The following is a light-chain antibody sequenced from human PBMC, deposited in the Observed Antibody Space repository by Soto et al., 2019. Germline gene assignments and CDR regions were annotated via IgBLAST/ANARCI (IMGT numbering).Light chain of an antibody. V-gene: IGLV1-44*01. Sequence: QSVLPQPPSASGTPGQRVTISCSGSGSSIGTNTVNWYRQLPGTAPKLLIYGNNQRPSGVPDRFSGSKSGTSASLAISGLQSEDEADYYCAAWDGSLKNVLFGGGTKVTVL. J-gene: IGLJ2*01. CDR1: GSSIGTNT. CDR2: GNN. CDR3: AAWDGSLKNVL.